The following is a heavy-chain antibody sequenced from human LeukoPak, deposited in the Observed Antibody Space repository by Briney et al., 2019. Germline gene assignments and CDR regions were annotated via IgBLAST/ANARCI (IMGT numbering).Heavy chain of an antibody. CDR1: GFTFSSYA. J-gene: IGHJ4*02. CDR3: AKDLLRYFAWFLFDY. D-gene: IGHD3-9*01. Sequence: QPGGSLRLSCAASGFTFSSYAMSWVRQAPGKGLEWVSAISGSGGSTYYADSVKGRFTISRDNSKNTLYLQMNSLRAEHTAVYYCAKDLLRYFAWFLFDYWGQGTLVTVSS. V-gene: IGHV3-23*01. CDR2: ISGSGGST.